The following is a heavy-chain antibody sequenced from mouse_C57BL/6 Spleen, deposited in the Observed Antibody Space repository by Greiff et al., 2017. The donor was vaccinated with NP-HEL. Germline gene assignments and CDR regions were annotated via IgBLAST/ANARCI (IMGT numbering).Heavy chain of an antibody. CDR1: GFTFSDYY. V-gene: IGHV5-12*01. CDR3: ARHSTTTYYGPFDY. J-gene: IGHJ2*01. D-gene: IGHD1-1*02. Sequence: EVMLVESGGGLVQPGGSLKLSCAASGFTFSDYYMYWVRQTPEKRLEWVAYISNGGGSTYYPDTVKGRFTISRDNAKNTLYLQMSRLKSEDTAMYYCARHSTTTYYGPFDYWGQGTTLTVSS. CDR2: ISNGGGST.